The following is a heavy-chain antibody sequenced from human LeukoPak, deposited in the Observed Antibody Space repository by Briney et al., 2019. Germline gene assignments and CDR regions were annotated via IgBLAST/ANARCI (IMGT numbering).Heavy chain of an antibody. V-gene: IGHV4-39*01. CDR1: GGSISSSSYY. D-gene: IGHD2-2*01. CDR3: ARAHFVVVPAATPSFDY. Sequence: SETLSLTCTVSGGSISSSSYYWGWIRQPPGKGLEWIGSIYYSGSTYYNPSLKSRVTISVDTSKNQFSLKLSSVTAADTAVYYCARAHFVVVPAATPSFDYWGQGTLVTVYS. CDR2: IYYSGST. J-gene: IGHJ4*02.